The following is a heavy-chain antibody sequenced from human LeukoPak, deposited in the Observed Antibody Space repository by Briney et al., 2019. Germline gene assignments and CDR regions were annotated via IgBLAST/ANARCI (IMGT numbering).Heavy chain of an antibody. CDR3: ARESITMVRGVPKREFDS. CDR2: IYYSGST. Sequence: SETLSLTCTVSGGSISSYYWSWIRQPPGKGLEWIGYIYYSGSTNYNPSLKSRVTISVDTSKNQFSLKLSSVTAADTAVYYCARESITMVRGVPKREFDSWGQGTLVTVSS. CDR1: GGSISSYY. V-gene: IGHV4-59*01. D-gene: IGHD3-10*01. J-gene: IGHJ4*02.